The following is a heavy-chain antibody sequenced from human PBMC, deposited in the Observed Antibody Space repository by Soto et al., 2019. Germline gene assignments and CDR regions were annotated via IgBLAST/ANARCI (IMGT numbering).Heavy chain of an antibody. V-gene: IGHV3-53*01. J-gene: IGHJ4*01. D-gene: IGHD2-8*01. CDR1: GFTASSNY. Sequence: GGSLRLSCAASGFTASSNYMSWVRQAPGKGLEWVSVIYSGGSTYYADSVKGRFTISKDASRNTVHLHMNSLRAEDTATYFCVSWVSAHFDYWGHGAPVTVSS. CDR3: VSWVSAHFDY. CDR2: IYSGGST.